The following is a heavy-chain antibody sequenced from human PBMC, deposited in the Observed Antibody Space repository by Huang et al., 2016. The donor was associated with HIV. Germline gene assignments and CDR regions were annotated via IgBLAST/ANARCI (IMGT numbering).Heavy chain of an antibody. Sequence: VESGGRSVQPGGSIKLSCVGSTFTFGAYWMRWVRQPPGKGLEWVANIKQDESEKYYVDSGKGRFNISRDNARKVLFLEMDDLRVEDTAIYFCATKTAGMDIWGQGTTVTVSS. J-gene: IGHJ6*02. V-gene: IGHV3-7*01. CDR1: TFTFGAYW. D-gene: IGHD1-7*01. CDR3: ATKTAGMDI. CDR2: IKQDESEK.